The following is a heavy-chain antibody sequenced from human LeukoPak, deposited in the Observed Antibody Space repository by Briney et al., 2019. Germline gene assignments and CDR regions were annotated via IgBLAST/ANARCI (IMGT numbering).Heavy chain of an antibody. CDR3: ARQTDSYYYDTTGYYPVGAFDI. D-gene: IGHD3-22*01. Sequence: PSETLSLTCTVSGGSISSYYWGWIRQPPGKELEWIGYRYYSGYTNYNPSLKSRVTISVDTSKNQFSLKLSSVTAADTAVYYCARQTDSYYYDTTGYYPVGAFDIWGQGTMVTVSS. CDR1: GGSISSYY. V-gene: IGHV4-59*08. J-gene: IGHJ3*02. CDR2: RYYSGYT.